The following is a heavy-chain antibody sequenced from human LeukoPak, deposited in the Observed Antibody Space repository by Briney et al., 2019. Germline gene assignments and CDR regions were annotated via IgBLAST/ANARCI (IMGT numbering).Heavy chain of an antibody. D-gene: IGHD2-2*01. V-gene: IGHV5-51*01. J-gene: IGHJ6*02. Sequence: GESLKISCKGSGYSFTSYWIGRVRQMPGKGLEWMGIIYPGDSDTRYSPSFQGQVTISADKSISTAYLQWSSLKASDTAMYYCARFYGGCSSTSCYAAYGMDVWGQGTTVTVSS. CDR3: ARFYGGCSSTSCYAAYGMDV. CDR1: GYSFTSYW. CDR2: IYPGDSDT.